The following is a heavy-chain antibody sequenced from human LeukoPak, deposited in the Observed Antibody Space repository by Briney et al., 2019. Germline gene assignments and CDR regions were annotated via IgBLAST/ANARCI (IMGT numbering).Heavy chain of an antibody. J-gene: IGHJ4*02. CDR3: ASNPFYSNYGPCGY. CDR2: IIPMTRTP. CDR1: GGTSSSYA. V-gene: IGHV1-69*05. Sequence: SVKVSCKASGGTSSSYAITWVRQAPGQGFECMGGIIPMTRTPNYAQKFQGRVTITTDESTHTAYMELSSLRSEDTAVYYCASNPFYSNYGPCGYWGQGTLVTVSS. D-gene: IGHD4-11*01.